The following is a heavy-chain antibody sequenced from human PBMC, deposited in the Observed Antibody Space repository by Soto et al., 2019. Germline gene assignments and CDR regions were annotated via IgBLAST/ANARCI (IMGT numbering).Heavy chain of an antibody. CDR1: GFTFSSYG. J-gene: IGHJ4*02. CDR2: VSYDGSIK. Sequence: QVQLVESGGGVVQPGRSLRLSCPASGFTFSSYGGHGVRQAPGKGLDWLASVSYDGSIKHYGDSVKGRFTISRDNSRNTLDLQMNSLRAEDTAVYYCAKDTYYYDRSGYYTYDHWGQGTQVTVSS. D-gene: IGHD3-22*01. V-gene: IGHV3-30*18. CDR3: AKDTYYYDRSGYYTYDH.